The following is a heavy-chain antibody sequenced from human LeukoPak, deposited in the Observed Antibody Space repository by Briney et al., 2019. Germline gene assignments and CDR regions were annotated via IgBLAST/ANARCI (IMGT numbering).Heavy chain of an antibody. CDR1: GFTFSSHS. V-gene: IGHV3-21*01. Sequence: GGSLRLSCAASGFTFSSHSMNWVRQAPGKGLGWVSSISSSSSYIYYADSVKGRFTISRDNAKNSLYLQMNSLRAEDTAVYYCARDLSGWSFDYWGQGTLVTVSS. CDR2: ISSSSSYI. J-gene: IGHJ4*02. D-gene: IGHD6-19*01. CDR3: ARDLSGWSFDY.